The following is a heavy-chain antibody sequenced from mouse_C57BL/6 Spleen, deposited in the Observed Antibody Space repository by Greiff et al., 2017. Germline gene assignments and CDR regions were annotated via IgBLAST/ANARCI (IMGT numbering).Heavy chain of an antibody. J-gene: IGHJ4*01. CDR1: GYTFTSYW. V-gene: IGHV1-69*01. D-gene: IGHD3-1*01. CDR2: IHPSYCYT. Sequence: QVQLQQPGAELVMPGASVKLSCKASGYTFTSYWLHWVKQRPGHGLEWIGEIHPSYCYTNYNQKFKGKSTLTVDNSSSTAYMQLSSLTSDDSAVYYCSRSGSIDYWGQGTSVTFSS. CDR3: SRSGSIDY.